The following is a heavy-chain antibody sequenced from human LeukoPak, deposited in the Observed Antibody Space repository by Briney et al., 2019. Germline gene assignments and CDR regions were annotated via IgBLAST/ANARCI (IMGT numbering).Heavy chain of an antibody. CDR2: INHSGST. J-gene: IGHJ4*02. V-gene: IGHV4-34*01. CDR1: GGSFSGYY. CDR3: ARGPNTMIVVVPSYYFDY. Sequence: SETLSLTCAVYGGSFSGYYWSWIRQPPGKGLEWIGEINHSGSTNYNPSLKSRVTISVDTSKNQFSLKLSSVTAADTAVYYCARGPNTMIVVVPSYYFDYWGQGTLVTVPS. D-gene: IGHD3-22*01.